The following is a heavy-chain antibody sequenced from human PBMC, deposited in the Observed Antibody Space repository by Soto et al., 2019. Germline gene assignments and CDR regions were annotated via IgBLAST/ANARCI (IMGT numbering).Heavy chain of an antibody. Sequence: QVQLVQSGAEVKKPGSSVKVSCKASGGTFSTYTITWVRQAPGQGLEWMGRIIPIIGIINYAQKSQGRVTISVEKVRGPAWLEIAALGSGVATGSYCAGVASRLNKGRITSASPWEQGTLV. CDR2: IIPIIGII. J-gene: IGHJ5*02. V-gene: IGHV1-69*02. CDR3: AGVASRLNKGRITSASP. CDR1: GGTFSTYT. D-gene: IGHD3-10*01.